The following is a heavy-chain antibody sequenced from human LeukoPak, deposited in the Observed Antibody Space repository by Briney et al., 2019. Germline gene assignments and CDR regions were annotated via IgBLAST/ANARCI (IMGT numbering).Heavy chain of an antibody. CDR1: GYSISSGYF. Sequence: SETLSLTCAVSGYSISSGYFWVWIRQPPGKGLEWIGSIYHTGATYYNPSLRSPVTISVDTSKNQFSLELNSVTAADTVVYYCARDLGLTISANWFDPWGQGTLVTVSS. D-gene: IGHD3-9*01. V-gene: IGHV4-38-2*02. J-gene: IGHJ5*02. CDR3: ARDLGLTISANWFDP. CDR2: IYHTGAT.